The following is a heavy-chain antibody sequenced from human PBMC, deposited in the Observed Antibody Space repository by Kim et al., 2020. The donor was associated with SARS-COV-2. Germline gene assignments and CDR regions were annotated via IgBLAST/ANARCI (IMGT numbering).Heavy chain of an antibody. CDR3: AKEGRDRYNWNYEVHLELAP. D-gene: IGHD1-7*01. CDR1: GFTFSSYA. Sequence: GGSLRLSCAASGFTFSSYAMSWVRQAPGKGLEWVSAISGSGGSTYYADSVKGRFTISRDNSKNTLYLQMNSLRAEDTAVYYCAKEGRDRYNWNYEVHLELAPWAPRTLVTVSS. J-gene: IGHJ5*01. V-gene: IGHV3-23*01. CDR2: ISGSGGST.